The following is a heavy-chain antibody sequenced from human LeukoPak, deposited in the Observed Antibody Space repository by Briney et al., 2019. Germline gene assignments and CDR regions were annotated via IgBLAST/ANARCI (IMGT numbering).Heavy chain of an antibody. Sequence: GASVKVSCKASGYTFTSYYMHWVRQAPGQGLEWMGIINPSGGSTSYAQKFQGRVTMTRDTSISTAYMELSRLRSDDTAVYYCARDRGYYDSSGYYYGGDFDYWGQGTLVTVSS. CDR1: GYTFTSYY. CDR3: ARDRGYYDSSGYYYGGDFDY. V-gene: IGHV1-46*01. D-gene: IGHD3-22*01. J-gene: IGHJ4*02. CDR2: INPSGGST.